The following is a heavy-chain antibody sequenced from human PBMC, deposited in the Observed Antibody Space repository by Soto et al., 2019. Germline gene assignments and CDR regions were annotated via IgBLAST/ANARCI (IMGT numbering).Heavy chain of an antibody. CDR3: AKEWGGERYAEYFDL. J-gene: IGHJ4*02. CDR1: GFTLSNIG. CDR2: ISAGGNTT. D-gene: IGHD3-16*01. V-gene: IGHV3-30*18. Sequence: GGSLRLSCAASGFTLSNIGMQWVRQAPGKGLEWEAVISAGGNTTYYADSVKGRFTISRDNSKNTLFLQMNSLRTEDTAVYYCAKEWGGERYAEYFDLWGQGTLVTVSS.